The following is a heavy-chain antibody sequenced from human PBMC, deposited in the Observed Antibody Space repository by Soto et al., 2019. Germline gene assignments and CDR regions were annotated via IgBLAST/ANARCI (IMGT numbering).Heavy chain of an antibody. Sequence: GSLKVACNASGYSFIYNDVSWVREATGQGLEWMGWMNPGSGDTGYAQKFQGRVTMTRDISIDTAYIELSSLRSDETAIYYCARMATFGSLNWFDPWGQETLVTDTS. J-gene: IGHJ5*02. CDR2: MNPGSGDT. D-gene: IGHD3-16*01. V-gene: IGHV1-8*01. CDR1: GYSFIYND. CDR3: ARMATFGSLNWFDP.